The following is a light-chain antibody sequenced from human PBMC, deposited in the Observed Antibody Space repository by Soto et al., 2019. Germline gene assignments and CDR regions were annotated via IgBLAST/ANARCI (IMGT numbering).Light chain of an antibody. CDR3: RSNSSSSTVV. Sequence: QSALTQPASVSVSPGQSITISCTLISSDVGGYNYVFCYQQHPAKAPTIMIYDVSNRPSGVSNRFSGSKSGNTVYLKISGHQAEDEADYYCRSNSSSSTVVFGSGTKVTVL. CDR2: DVS. CDR1: SSDVGGYNY. V-gene: IGLV2-14*01. J-gene: IGLJ6*01.